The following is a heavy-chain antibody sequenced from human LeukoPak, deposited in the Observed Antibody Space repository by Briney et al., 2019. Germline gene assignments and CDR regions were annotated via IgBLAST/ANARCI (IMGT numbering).Heavy chain of an antibody. CDR3: ATSVAGLRYFDY. CDR2: ISSSGSTI. D-gene: IGHD6-19*01. CDR1: GFTFSDYY. V-gene: IGHV3-11*01. Sequence: PGGSLRLSCAASGFTFSDYYMSWIRQAPGKGLEWVSYISSSGSTIYYADSVKGRFTLYRDNAKNSLYLQMNSRRAEDTAVYYCATSVAGLRYFDYWGQGTLVPVSS. J-gene: IGHJ4*02.